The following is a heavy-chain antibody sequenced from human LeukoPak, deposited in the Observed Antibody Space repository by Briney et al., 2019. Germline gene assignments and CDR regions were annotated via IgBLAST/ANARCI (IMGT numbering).Heavy chain of an antibody. CDR3: AKERDLTREVDYFDY. V-gene: IGHV3-30*18. D-gene: IGHD7-27*01. CDR2: ISYDGSNK. J-gene: IGHJ4*02. Sequence: GGSLRLSCAASGFTFSSYGMHWVRQAPGKGLEWVAVISYDGSNKYYADSVKGRFTISRDNSKNTLYLQMNSLRAEDTAVYYCAKERDLTREVDYFDYWGQGTLVTVSS. CDR1: GFTFSSYG.